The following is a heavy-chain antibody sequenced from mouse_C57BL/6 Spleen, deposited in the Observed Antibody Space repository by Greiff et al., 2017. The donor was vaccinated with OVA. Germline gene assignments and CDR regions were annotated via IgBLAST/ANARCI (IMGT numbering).Heavy chain of an antibody. V-gene: IGHV1-5*01. Sequence: EVQLQQSGSVLARPGASVKLSCKTSGYTFTSYWMPWVKQRPGQGLEWIGGIYPGNSGTRSNQKFKGKDKLTAVTSASTAYMELSSLTNEDSAVYYCTVDYVGAMDDWGQGTSVTVSS. D-gene: IGHD2-13*01. CDR1: GYTFTSYW. CDR2: IYPGNSGT. CDR3: TVDYVGAMDD. J-gene: IGHJ4*01.